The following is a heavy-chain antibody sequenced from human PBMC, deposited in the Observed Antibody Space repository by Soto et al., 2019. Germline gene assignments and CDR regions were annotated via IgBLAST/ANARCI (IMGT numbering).Heavy chain of an antibody. CDR2: IIPIFGTA. D-gene: IGHD4-17*01. V-gene: IGHV1-69*01. J-gene: IGHJ6*02. CDR1: GGTFSSYA. Sequence: QVQLVQSGAEVKKPGSSVKVSCKASGGTFSSYAISWVRQAPGQGLEWMGGIIPIFGTANYAKKFQGRVTITADESTSTAYMELSSLRAEDTAVYYCARDRTTVTPDRYYYYGMDVWGQGTTVTVSS. CDR3: ARDRTTVTPDRYYYYGMDV.